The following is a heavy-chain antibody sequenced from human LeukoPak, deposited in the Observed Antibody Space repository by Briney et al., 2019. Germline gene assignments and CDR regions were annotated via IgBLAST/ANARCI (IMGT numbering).Heavy chain of an antibody. CDR3: ATFPAPRNAFDL. Sequence: ASMKVSCKASGHSFNAYYIHWVRQAPGQGLQWMGRIDPNSGDTKYTQKFQGRVSMTRDTSISTAYMELSRLTSDDTAVYYCATFPAPRNAFDLWGQGTMVTVSS. J-gene: IGHJ3*01. V-gene: IGHV1-2*06. CDR1: GHSFNAYY. D-gene: IGHD2/OR15-2a*01. CDR2: IDPNSGDT.